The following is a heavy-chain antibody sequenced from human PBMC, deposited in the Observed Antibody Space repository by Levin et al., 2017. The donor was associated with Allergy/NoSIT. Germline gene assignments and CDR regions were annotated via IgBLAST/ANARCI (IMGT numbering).Heavy chain of an antibody. CDR1: GFTFSSYG. V-gene: IGHV3-30*18. CDR3: AKVGAGGAGYSSSWWYEFDP. Sequence: PGGSLRLSCAASGFTFSSYGMHWVRQAPGKGLEWVAVISYDGSNKYYADSVKGRFTISRDNSKNTLYLQMNSLRAEDTAVYYCAKVGAGGAGYSSSWWYEFDPWGQGTLVTVSS. D-gene: IGHD6-13*01. J-gene: IGHJ5*02. CDR2: ISYDGSNK.